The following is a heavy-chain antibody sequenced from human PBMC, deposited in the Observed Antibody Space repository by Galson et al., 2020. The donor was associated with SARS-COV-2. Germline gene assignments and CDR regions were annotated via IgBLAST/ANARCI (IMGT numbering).Heavy chain of an antibody. CDR3: AAGPWGYFDY. CDR2: ISDDGGTA. Sequence: GESLKISCAASGFTFNTYAMSWVRQAPGKGLEWVSGISDDGGTAHYTDSVKGRFTISRDNSKNTLYLQMNSLRAEDTAIYHCAAGPWGYFDYWSQGTLVTVSS. J-gene: IGHJ4*02. CDR1: GFTFNTYA. V-gene: IGHV3-23*01. D-gene: IGHD7-27*01.